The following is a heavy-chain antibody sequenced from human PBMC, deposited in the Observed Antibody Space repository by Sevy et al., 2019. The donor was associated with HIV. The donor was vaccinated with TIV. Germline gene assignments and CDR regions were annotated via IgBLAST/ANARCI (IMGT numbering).Heavy chain of an antibody. CDR3: ARALRSSSGTDY. CDR1: GYTFTDYF. CDR2: INPNSGGT. V-gene: IGHV1-2*02. J-gene: IGHJ4*02. D-gene: IGHD6-6*01. Sequence: ASVKVSCKASGYTFTDYFMHWVRQAPGQGLEWMGWINPNSGGTNYAQKFQGRVTMTRDTSISTAYMELTRLRSDDTAVYYCARALRSSSGTDYWGQRTLVTVSS.